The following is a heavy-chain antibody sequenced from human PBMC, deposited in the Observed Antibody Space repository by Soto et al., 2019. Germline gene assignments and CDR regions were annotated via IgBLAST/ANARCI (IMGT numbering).Heavy chain of an antibody. V-gene: IGHV3-30-3*01. J-gene: IGHJ6*02. Sequence: GGSLRLSCAASGFTFSNYAMHWVRQAPGKGLEWVAVISYDGSDKYNANSVKGRFTISRDNSKNTLYLQMNSLRAEDTAVYYCARYTGTNGYNYYYFGMDVWGQGTTVTVSS. CDR3: ARYTGTNGYNYYYFGMDV. CDR2: ISYDGSDK. CDR1: GFTFSNYA. D-gene: IGHD5-18*01.